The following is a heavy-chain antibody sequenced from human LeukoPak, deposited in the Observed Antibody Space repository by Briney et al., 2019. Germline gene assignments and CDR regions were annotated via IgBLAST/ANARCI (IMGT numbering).Heavy chain of an antibody. CDR1: VYTFTDSY. CDR2: INPNNGGT. Sequence: ASVKVSCKASVYTFTDSYILWVRQAPGQGLECIGWINPNNGGTDYAQRFQGRVTMTRDTSISTAYMELSGLKSDDTAVYFCARRGYSYAPDYWGQGTLVTVSS. D-gene: IGHD5-18*01. J-gene: IGHJ4*02. V-gene: IGHV1-2*02. CDR3: ARRGYSYAPDY.